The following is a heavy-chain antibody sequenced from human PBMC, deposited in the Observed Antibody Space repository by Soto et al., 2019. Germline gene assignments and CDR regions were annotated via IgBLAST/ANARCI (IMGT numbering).Heavy chain of an antibody. V-gene: IGHV3-64*01. Sequence: PGGSLRLSCAASGFTFSSYAMHWVRQAPGKGLEYVSAISSNGGSTYYANSVKGRFTISRDNSKNTLYLQMGSLRAEDMAVYYCARDSASSSTIFYYMDVWGKGTTVTVSS. CDR3: ARDSASSSTIFYYMDV. CDR1: GFTFSSYA. D-gene: IGHD2-2*01. J-gene: IGHJ6*03. CDR2: ISSNGGST.